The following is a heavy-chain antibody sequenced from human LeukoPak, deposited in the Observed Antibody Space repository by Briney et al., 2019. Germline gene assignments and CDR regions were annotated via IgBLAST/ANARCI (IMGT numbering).Heavy chain of an antibody. J-gene: IGHJ4*02. CDR3: ARVNPHYRSFDY. D-gene: IGHD1-26*01. V-gene: IGHV3-21*01. CDR1: GFTFSSYS. Sequence: PGGSLRLSCAASGFTFSSYSMNWVRQAPGKGLEWVSSISSSSSYIYYADSVKGRFTISRDNAKNSLYLQMNSLRAEDTAVYYCARVNPHYRSFDYWGQGTLVTVSS. CDR2: ISSSSSYI.